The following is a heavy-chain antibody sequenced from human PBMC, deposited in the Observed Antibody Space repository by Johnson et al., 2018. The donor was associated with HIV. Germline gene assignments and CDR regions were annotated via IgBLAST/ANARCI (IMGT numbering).Heavy chain of an antibody. D-gene: IGHD3-22*01. V-gene: IGHV3-11*04. J-gene: IGHJ3*01. Sequence: QVQLVESGGGLVKPGGSLRLSCTASGFTFSDYYMSWIRQAPGKGLEWVSYISSSGSTISDADSVKGRFTISRDTPKKSLHLQMNSLRAEDTAVYYCARDRWAKYYYVSSGHGGAFDFWGQGTMVTVSS. CDR1: GFTFSDYY. CDR3: ARDRWAKYYYVSSGHGGAFDF. CDR2: ISSSGSTI.